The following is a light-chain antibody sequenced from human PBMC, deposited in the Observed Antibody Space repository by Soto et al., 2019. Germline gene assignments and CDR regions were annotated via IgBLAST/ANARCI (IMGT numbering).Light chain of an antibody. CDR1: SSDVGGYNY. V-gene: IGLV2-14*01. CDR3: SSYTSSSLYV. J-gene: IGLJ1*01. Sequence: QSALTQPASVSGSPGQSITISCTGTSSDVGGYNYVSWYQQHPGKAPKLMIYDVSNRPSGVSNRFSGSKSDNTASLTISGLHAEDEADYYCSSYTSSSLYVFGTGTKVTVL. CDR2: DVS.